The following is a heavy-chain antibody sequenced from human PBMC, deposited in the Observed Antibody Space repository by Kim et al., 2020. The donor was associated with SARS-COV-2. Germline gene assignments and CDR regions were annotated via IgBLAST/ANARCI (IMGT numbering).Heavy chain of an antibody. Sequence: VRGRFTITRDNSKNTLYLQMNSLRAEDTAVYYWARGPFEYYYDSSGYADYWGQGTLVTVSS. V-gene: IGHV3-30*07. D-gene: IGHD3-22*01. CDR3: ARGPFEYYYDSSGYADY. J-gene: IGHJ4*02.